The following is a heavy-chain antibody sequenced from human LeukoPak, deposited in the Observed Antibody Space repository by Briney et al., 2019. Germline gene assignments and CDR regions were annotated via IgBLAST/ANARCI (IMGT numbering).Heavy chain of an antibody. J-gene: IGHJ4*02. V-gene: IGHV3-74*01. CDR2: MNSDGSSS. Sequence: GGSLRLSCAASGFTFSTHWMHWARQAPGKGLEWVSRMNSDGSSSSYADSVKGRFTISRDNSKNTLYLQMNTLRAEDTAVYYCARGTNGPDYWGQGTLVTVSS. D-gene: IGHD2-8*01. CDR1: GFTFSTHW. CDR3: ARGTNGPDY.